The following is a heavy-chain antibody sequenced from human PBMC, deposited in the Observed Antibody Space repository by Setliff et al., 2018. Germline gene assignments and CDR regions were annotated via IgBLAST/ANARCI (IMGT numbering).Heavy chain of an antibody. Sequence: SETLSLTCAVYGGSFSGYYWNWIRQAPGKGLEWIGEVNHRGTTSYTPSLKGRVTISVDTSKNLFSLKLSSVTAADTAVYFCARGPRFDYESPTYRRRFDPWGQGTAVTVSS. CDR3: ARGPRFDYESPTYRRRFDP. CDR2: VNHRGTT. D-gene: IGHD3-22*01. J-gene: IGHJ5*02. V-gene: IGHV4-34*01. CDR1: GGSFSGYY.